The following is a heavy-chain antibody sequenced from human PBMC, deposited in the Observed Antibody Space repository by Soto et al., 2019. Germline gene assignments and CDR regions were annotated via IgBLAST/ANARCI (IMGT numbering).Heavy chain of an antibody. CDR1: GGTFSSYA. CDR2: IISIFGTA. J-gene: IGHJ5*02. CDR3: ARVGGGGGHWA. V-gene: IGHV1-69*13. D-gene: IGHD2-21*02. Sequence: GASVKVSCKASGGTFSSYAISWVRQAPGQGLEWMGGIISIFGTANYAQKFQGRVTITADESTSTAYMELSSLRSEDTAVYYSARVGGGGGHWAWGQGTLVTVSS.